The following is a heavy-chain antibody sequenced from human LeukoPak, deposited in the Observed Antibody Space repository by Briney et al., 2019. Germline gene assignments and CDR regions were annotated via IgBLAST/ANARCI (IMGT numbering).Heavy chain of an antibody. V-gene: IGHV3-30*04. J-gene: IGHJ4*02. CDR2: IWYVGSRS. Sequence: GGSLRLSCAASGFTFRSYSMHWVRQAPGQGLEWVAVIWYVGSRSDYADSVKGRFTISRDNSKNTLFLQMNSLRGEDTAVYYCTRDAADYFDSSASFDYWGQGTLVTVSS. CDR3: TRDAADYFDSSASFDY. D-gene: IGHD3-22*01. CDR1: GFTFRSYS.